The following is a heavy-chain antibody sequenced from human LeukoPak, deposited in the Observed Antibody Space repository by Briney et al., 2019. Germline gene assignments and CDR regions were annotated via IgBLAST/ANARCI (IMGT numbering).Heavy chain of an antibody. V-gene: IGHV4-34*01. CDR2: INHSGST. CDR1: GGSFSGYY. CDR3: ARGYSLGGGVLSNYYYYYGMDV. J-gene: IGHJ6*04. D-gene: IGHD3-16*01. Sequence: TSETLSLTCAVYGGSFSGYYWSWIRQPPGKGLEWIGEINHSGSTNYNPSLKSRVTISVDTSKNQFCLKLSSVTAADAAVYYCARGYSLGGGVLSNYYYYYGMDVWGKGTTVTVSS.